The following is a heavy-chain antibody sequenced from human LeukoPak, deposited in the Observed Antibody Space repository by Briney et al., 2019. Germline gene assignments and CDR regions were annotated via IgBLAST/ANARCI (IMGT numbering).Heavy chain of an antibody. CDR3: AREGRYSGSSSFDY. CDR1: GYTFTGYY. V-gene: IGHV1-2*02. D-gene: IGHD1-26*01. CDR2: INPNSGGT. Sequence: GASVKVSCKASGYTFTGYYMHWVRQAPGQGLEWMGWINPNSGGTNYAQKIQGRVTMTRDTSISTAYMELSRLRSDDTAVYYCAREGRYSGSSSFDYWGQGTLVTVSS. J-gene: IGHJ4*02.